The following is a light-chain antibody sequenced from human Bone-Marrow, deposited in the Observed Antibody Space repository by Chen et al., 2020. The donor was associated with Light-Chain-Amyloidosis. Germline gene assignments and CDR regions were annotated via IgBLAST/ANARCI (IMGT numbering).Light chain of an antibody. J-gene: IGKJ3*01. Sequence: IMMTQSPVSLSVTPGEPASIACRSSQSLLHSNGHNYLVWFLQRPGQSPQLLIYLGSNRVSGVPDMFSGSGSGTDFTLKISRVEAEDVGVYICMQALQTPLTFGPGTKLDLK. CDR1: QSLLHSNGHNY. CDR3: MQALQTPLT. CDR2: LGS. V-gene: IGKV2-28*01.